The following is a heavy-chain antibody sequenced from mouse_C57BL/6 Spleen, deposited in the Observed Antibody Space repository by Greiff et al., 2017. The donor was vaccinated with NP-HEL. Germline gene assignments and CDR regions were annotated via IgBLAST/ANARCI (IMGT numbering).Heavy chain of an antibody. D-gene: IGHD2-4*01. CDR3: AREGDYDVFAY. CDR2: IYPGDGDT. CDR1: GYAFSSYW. V-gene: IGHV1-80*01. Sequence: QVQLQQSGAELVKPGASVKISCKASGYAFSSYWMNWVKQRPGKGLEWIGQIYPGDGDTNYNGKFKGKATLTADKSSSAAYMQLSSLTSEDSAVYFCAREGDYDVFAYWGQGTLVTVSA. J-gene: IGHJ3*01.